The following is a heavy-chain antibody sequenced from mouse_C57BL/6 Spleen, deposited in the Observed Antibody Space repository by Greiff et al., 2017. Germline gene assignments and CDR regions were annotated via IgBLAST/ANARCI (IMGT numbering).Heavy chain of an antibody. Sequence: QVQLQQSGPELVKPGASVKISCKASGYAFSSSWMNWVKQRPGKGLEWIGRIYPGDGDTNYNGKFKGKATVTAAKSSSTAYMQLSSLTSEDSAVYFCARNYGSSYVYYFDYWGQGTTLTVSS. V-gene: IGHV1-82*01. CDR2: IYPGDGDT. J-gene: IGHJ2*01. CDR1: GYAFSSSW. CDR3: ARNYGSSYVYYFDY. D-gene: IGHD1-1*01.